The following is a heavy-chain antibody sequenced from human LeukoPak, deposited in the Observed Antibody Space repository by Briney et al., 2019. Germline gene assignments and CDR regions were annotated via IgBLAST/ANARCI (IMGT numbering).Heavy chain of an antibody. CDR2: IYHSGST. Sequence: SETLSLTCTVSGYSISSGYYWGWIRQPPGKGLEWIGSIYHSGSTYYNPSLKSRVTISVDTSKNQFSLKLSSVTAADTAVYYCAETSYYRDALDIWGQGTMVTVSS. CDR1: GYSISSGYY. CDR3: AETSYYRDALDI. D-gene: IGHD1-26*01. V-gene: IGHV4-38-2*02. J-gene: IGHJ3*02.